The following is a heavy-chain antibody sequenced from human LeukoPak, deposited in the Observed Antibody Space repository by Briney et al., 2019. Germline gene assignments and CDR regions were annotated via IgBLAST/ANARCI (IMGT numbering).Heavy chain of an antibody. V-gene: IGHV4-39*01. CDR1: GGSISSSSYY. CDR3: ARSYDFWSGYPLFDP. Sequence: SETLSLTCTVSGGSISSSSYYWGWIRQPPGKGLEWIGSIYYSGSTHYNPSLKSRVTISVDTSKNQFSLKLSSVTAADTAVYYCARSYDFWSGYPLFDPWGQGTLVTVSS. CDR2: IYYSGST. J-gene: IGHJ5*02. D-gene: IGHD3-3*01.